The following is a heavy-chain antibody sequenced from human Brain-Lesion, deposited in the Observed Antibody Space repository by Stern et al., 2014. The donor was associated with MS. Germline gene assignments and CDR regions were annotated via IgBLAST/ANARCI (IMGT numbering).Heavy chain of an antibody. J-gene: IGHJ4*02. CDR3: ARAVRNQLLSEY. Sequence: QLVESGAEVKKPGASVKVSCKASGDTFSSYDITWVRQASGHGLEWMGWMNPYSGNTGYAQKFKGRVSMTSDPSISTVYMELTSLTSDDTAVYFCARAVRNQLLSEYWGQGTLVTVSS. D-gene: IGHD2-2*01. CDR1: GDTFSSYD. CDR2: MNPYSGNT. V-gene: IGHV1-8*01.